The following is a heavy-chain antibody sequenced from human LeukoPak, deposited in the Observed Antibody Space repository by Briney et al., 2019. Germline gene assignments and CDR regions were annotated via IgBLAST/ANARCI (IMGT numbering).Heavy chain of an antibody. CDR2: ISYDGSNK. Sequence: GRSLRLSCAASGFTFSSYAMHWVRQAPGKGLEWVAVISYDGSNKYYADSVKGRFTISRDNSKNTLYLQMNSLRAEDTAVYYCAILVLRSGNLQTFDYWGQGTLVTVSS. V-gene: IGHV3-30-3*01. CDR3: AILVLRSGNLQTFDY. CDR1: GFTFSSYA. J-gene: IGHJ4*02. D-gene: IGHD4/OR15-4a*01.